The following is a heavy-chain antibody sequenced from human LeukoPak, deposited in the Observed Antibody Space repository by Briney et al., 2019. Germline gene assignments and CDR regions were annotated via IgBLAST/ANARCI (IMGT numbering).Heavy chain of an antibody. CDR3: ARRYCSSTSCWWDWFDP. CDR1: GGSISSYY. CDR2: IYTSGST. V-gene: IGHV4-4*07. J-gene: IGHJ5*02. Sequence: SETLPLTCTVSGGSISSYYWSWIRQPAGKGLEWIGRIYTSGSTNYNPSRKSRVTMSVHTSKNQFSLKLSSVTAADTAVYYCARRYCSSTSCWWDWFDPWGQGTLVTVSS. D-gene: IGHD2-2*01.